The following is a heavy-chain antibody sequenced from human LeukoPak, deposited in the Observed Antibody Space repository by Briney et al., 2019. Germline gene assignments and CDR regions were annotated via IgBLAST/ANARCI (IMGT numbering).Heavy chain of an antibody. CDR2: ISSSSSYI. D-gene: IGHD1-26*01. CDR3: ARDPGGNGIYSHFDY. V-gene: IGHV3-21*01. Sequence: GGSLRLSCAASGFTFSSYSMNWVRQAPGKGLEWVSSISSSSSYIYYADPVKGRFTISRDNAKNSLYLQMNSLRAEDTAVYYCARDPGGNGIYSHFDYWGQGTLVTVSS. J-gene: IGHJ4*02. CDR1: GFTFSSYS.